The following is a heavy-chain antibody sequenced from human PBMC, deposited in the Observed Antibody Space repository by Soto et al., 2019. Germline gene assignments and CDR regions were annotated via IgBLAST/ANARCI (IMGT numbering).Heavy chain of an antibody. V-gene: IGHV4-34*01. J-gene: IGHJ6*02. CDR2: INHSGST. Sequence: SETMSLTCTVYGGNFSGYYWSRIRKKTGKGLEWIGEINHSGSTNYNPSLKSRVTISVDTSKNQFSLKLSSVTAADTAVYYCARGLITMVRGVIKFNYYYGMDVWGQGTTVTVSS. CDR3: ARGLITMVRGVIKFNYYYGMDV. D-gene: IGHD3-10*01. CDR1: GGNFSGYY.